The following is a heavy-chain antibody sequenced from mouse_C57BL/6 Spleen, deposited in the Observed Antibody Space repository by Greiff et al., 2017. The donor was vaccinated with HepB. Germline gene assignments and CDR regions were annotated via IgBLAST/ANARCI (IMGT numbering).Heavy chain of an antibody. V-gene: IGHV7-3*01. CDR2: IRNKANGYTT. CDR1: GFTFTDYY. D-gene: IGHD1-2*01. J-gene: IGHJ4*01. CDR3: ARSLYYGPYYYAMDY. Sequence: EVNVVESGGGLVQPGGSLSLSCAASGFTFTDYYMSWVRQPPGKALEWLGFIRNKANGYTTEYSASVKGRFTISRDNSQSILYLQMNALRAEDSATYYCARSLYYGPYYYAMDYWGQGTSVTVSS.